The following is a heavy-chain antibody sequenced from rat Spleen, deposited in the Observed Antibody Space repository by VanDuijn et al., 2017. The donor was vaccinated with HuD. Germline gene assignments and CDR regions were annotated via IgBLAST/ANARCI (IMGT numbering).Heavy chain of an antibody. V-gene: IGHV5-58*01. CDR2: INTDGDST. CDR3: TRGAYYYDGYCDY. Sequence: EVQLVETGGGLVQPGRSLKLSCVASGFTFSGYWMYWLRQAPGKGLEWISSINTDGDSTFYPDSVRGRFTISRDNAKSSLYLQMDSLTSEDTATYYCTRGAYYYDGYCDYWGQGVMVTVSS. J-gene: IGHJ2*01. D-gene: IGHD1-12*03. CDR1: GFTFSGYW.